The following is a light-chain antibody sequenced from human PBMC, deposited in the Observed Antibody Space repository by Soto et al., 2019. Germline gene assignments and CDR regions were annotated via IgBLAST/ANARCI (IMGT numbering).Light chain of an antibody. V-gene: IGLV1-40*01. Sequence: QSVLTQPPSVSGAPGQRVTISCTGSSSNIGAGYDVHWYQQLPGTAPKLLIYGNSNRPSGVPDRFSGSKSCTSASLAITGLQAEDEADYYCQSYDSSLSGVVFGGWTKLTVL. J-gene: IGLJ2*01. CDR3: QSYDSSLSGVV. CDR1: SSNIGAGYD. CDR2: GNS.